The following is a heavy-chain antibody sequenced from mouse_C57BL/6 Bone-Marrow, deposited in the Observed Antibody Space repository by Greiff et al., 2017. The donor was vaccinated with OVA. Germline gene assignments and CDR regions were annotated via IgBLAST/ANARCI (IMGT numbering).Heavy chain of an antibody. Sequence: EVKVVESGGGLVQPKGSLKLSCAASGFTFNTYAMHWVRQAPGKGLEWVARIRSKSSNYATYYADSVKDRFTISRDDSQSMLYLQMNNLKTEDTAMYYCVREALHYYGSTWYFDVWGTGTTVTVSS. CDR2: IRSKSSNYAT. V-gene: IGHV10-3*01. D-gene: IGHD1-1*01. CDR3: VREALHYYGSTWYFDV. J-gene: IGHJ1*03. CDR1: GFTFNTYA.